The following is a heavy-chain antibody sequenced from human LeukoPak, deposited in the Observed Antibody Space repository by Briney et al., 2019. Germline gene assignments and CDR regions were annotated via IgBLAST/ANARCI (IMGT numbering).Heavy chain of an antibody. CDR1: GFTFSSYS. Sequence: GGSLRLSCAASGFTFSSYSMNWVRQAPGKGLEWVSSISSSSSYIYYADSVKGRFTISRDNSKNTLYLQMNSLRAEDTAVYYCAKEVLATTVDPFEYWGQGTLVTVSS. V-gene: IGHV3-21*04. CDR2: ISSSSSYI. D-gene: IGHD4-23*01. CDR3: AKEVLATTVDPFEY. J-gene: IGHJ4*02.